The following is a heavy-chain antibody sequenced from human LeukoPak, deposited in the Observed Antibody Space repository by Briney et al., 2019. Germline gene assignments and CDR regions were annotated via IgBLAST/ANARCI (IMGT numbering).Heavy chain of an antibody. J-gene: IGHJ6*04. D-gene: IGHD4-17*01. CDR1: GYTLTSYG. Sequence: ASVKVSCTASGYTLTSYGISWVRQAPGQGLEWMGWISAYNGNTNHAQKLQGRVTMTTDTSTSTAYMELRSLRSDDTAVYYCARDKPAVTTSYYYGMDVWGKGTTVTVSS. CDR3: ARDKPAVTTSYYYGMDV. CDR2: ISAYNGNT. V-gene: IGHV1-18*04.